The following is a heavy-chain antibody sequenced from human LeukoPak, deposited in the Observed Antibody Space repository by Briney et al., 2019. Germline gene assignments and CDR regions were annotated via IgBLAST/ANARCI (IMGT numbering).Heavy chain of an antibody. V-gene: IGHV4-59*08. CDR3: ARLSADPRVATITYYFDY. Sequence: SETLSLTCTVSGGSISSYYWSWIRQPPGKGLEWIGYIYYSGSTNYNPSLKSRVTISVDTSKNQFSLKLSSVTAADTAVYYCARLSADPRVATITYYFDYWGQGTLVTVSS. J-gene: IGHJ4*02. D-gene: IGHD5-24*01. CDR1: GGSISSYY. CDR2: IYYSGST.